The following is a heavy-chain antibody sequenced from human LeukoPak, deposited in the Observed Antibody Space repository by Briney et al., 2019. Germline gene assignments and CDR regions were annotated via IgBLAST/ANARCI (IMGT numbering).Heavy chain of an antibody. CDR1: GYTFTSFG. J-gene: IGHJ5*02. V-gene: IGHV1-18*01. Sequence: ASVKVSCMASGYTFTSFGIIWVRQAPGQGLEWMGWISAYNGNTNYAQNLQGRVTMTTDTSTSTAYMELRSLRPDDTAVYYCARDRSGSYYDWFDPWGQGTLVTVSS. D-gene: IGHD1-26*01. CDR2: ISAYNGNT. CDR3: ARDRSGSYYDWFDP.